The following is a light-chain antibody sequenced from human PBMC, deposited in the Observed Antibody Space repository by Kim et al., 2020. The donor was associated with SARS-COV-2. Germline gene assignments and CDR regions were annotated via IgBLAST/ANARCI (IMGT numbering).Light chain of an antibody. CDR3: QNYYSAPNT. Sequence: AAIGDRVTITCRASQGISNYLAWYQQKPGKVPELLIYAASTLQSGVPSRFSGSGSGTVFTLTISSLQAEDVATFYCQNYYSAPNTFGQGTRLEIK. J-gene: IGKJ5*01. V-gene: IGKV1-27*01. CDR2: AAS. CDR1: QGISNY.